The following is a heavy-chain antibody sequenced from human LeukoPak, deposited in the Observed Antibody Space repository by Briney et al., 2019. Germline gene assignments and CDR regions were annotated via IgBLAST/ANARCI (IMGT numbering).Heavy chain of an antibody. CDR3: AKAVAGTEDDAFDI. CDR2: INAGNGNT. J-gene: IGHJ3*02. Sequence: ASVKVSCKASGYTFTSYAMHWVRQAPGQRLEWMGWINAGNGNTKYSQKFQGRVTITRDTSASTAYMELRSLRSDDTAVYYCAKAVAGTEDDAFDIWGQGTMVTVSS. V-gene: IGHV1-3*01. CDR1: GYTFTSYA. D-gene: IGHD6-19*01.